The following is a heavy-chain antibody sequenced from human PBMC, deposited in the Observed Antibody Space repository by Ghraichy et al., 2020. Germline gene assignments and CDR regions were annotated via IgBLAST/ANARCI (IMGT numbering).Heavy chain of an antibody. CDR3: AREGGTYCGGDCYSGGWFDP. Sequence: ASVKVSCKASGYTFTSHGISWVRQAPGQGLEWMGRISAYNGNTNYAQKLQGRVTMTTDTSTSTAYMELRSLRSDDTAVYYCAREGGTYCGGDCYSGGWFDPWGQRTLVTVSS. CDR2: ISAYNGNT. D-gene: IGHD2-21*02. V-gene: IGHV1-18*04. J-gene: IGHJ5*02. CDR1: GYTFTSHG.